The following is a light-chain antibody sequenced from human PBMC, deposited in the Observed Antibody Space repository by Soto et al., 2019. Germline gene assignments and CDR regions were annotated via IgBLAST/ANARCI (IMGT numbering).Light chain of an antibody. CDR3: QQRNVWPPIT. Sequence: IVMTQAPATLSVSPGDIAALSFRASHSVSTYLAWYQQKPGQAPRLLIYDASNRATGIPARFSGSGSGTDFTLTISRLEPEDFAVYYCQQRNVWPPITFGQGTRLEIK. J-gene: IGKJ5*01. V-gene: IGKV3-11*01. CDR1: HSVSTY. CDR2: DAS.